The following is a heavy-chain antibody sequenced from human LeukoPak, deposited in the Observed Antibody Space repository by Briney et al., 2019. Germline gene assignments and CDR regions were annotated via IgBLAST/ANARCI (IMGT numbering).Heavy chain of an antibody. Sequence: SSETLSLTCAVYGGSFSGYYWSWIRQPPGRGLECIGYVFDSGSTNYNPSLKSRVTISVDTSTKQFSLRLSSVTAADTAVYYCARLYQQSKWKYYYYYMDVWGKGTAVTVSS. CDR3: ARLYQQSKWKYYYYYMDV. V-gene: IGHV4-59*01. D-gene: IGHD1-1*01. J-gene: IGHJ6*03. CDR1: GGSFSGYY. CDR2: VFDSGST.